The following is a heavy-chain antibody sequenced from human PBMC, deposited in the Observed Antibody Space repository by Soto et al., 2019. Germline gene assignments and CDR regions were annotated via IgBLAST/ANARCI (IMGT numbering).Heavy chain of an antibody. D-gene: IGHD5-12*01. Sequence: QVQLVESGGGVVQPGRSMRLSCAASGFTFSSYAMHWVRQAPGKGLEWVAVISYDGSNKYYADSVKGRFTISRDNSKNTLYLQMNSLRAEDTAVYYCANSPLEMATIYGGKVFDYWGQGTLVTVSS. V-gene: IGHV3-30-3*01. CDR1: GFTFSSYA. J-gene: IGHJ4*02. CDR2: ISYDGSNK. CDR3: ANSPLEMATIYGGKVFDY.